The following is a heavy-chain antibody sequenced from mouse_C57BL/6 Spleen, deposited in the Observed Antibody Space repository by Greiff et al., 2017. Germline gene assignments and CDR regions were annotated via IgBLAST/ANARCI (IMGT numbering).Heavy chain of an antibody. D-gene: IGHD2-4*01. J-gene: IGHJ4*01. CDR3: LIYYDDYYAMDY. CDR2: IYPRDGST. Sequence: VQLQQSDAELVTPGASVKISCKVSGYTFTDHTIHWMKQRPEQGLEWIGYIYPRDGSTKYNEKFKGQATLTADKSSSTAYMQLNSLTSEASAVDFCLIYYDDYYAMDYWGQGTSVTVSS. V-gene: IGHV1-78*01. CDR1: GYTFTDHT.